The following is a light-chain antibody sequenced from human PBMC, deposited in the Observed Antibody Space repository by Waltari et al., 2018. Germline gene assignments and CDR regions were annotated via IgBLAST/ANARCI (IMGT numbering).Light chain of an antibody. V-gene: IGKV1-39*01. Sequence: DIQMTQSPSSLSASVGDRVTITCRASRDIFNYLNWYQQKPGKAPKFLIHAATTLNSGVPSKFSGGGSGTDFTLTITSLQPEDFATYYCQQSYSAPLTFGGGTKVEI. CDR1: RDIFNY. CDR3: QQSYSAPLT. CDR2: AAT. J-gene: IGKJ4*01.